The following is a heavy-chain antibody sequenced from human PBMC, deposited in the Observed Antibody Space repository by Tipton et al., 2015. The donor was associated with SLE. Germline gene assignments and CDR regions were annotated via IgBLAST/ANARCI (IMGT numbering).Heavy chain of an antibody. V-gene: IGHV4-34*01. CDR2: INHTGST. Sequence: TLSLTCAVYGGSFSDYSWSWIRQPPGKGLEWIGEINHTGSTKYNPSLKSRVTMSVDKSRNQFSLELSSVTAADTAVYYCARDLWGTQASDYWGQGTLVTVSP. J-gene: IGHJ4*02. CDR3: ARDLWGTQASDY. D-gene: IGHD3-16*01. CDR1: GGSFSDYS.